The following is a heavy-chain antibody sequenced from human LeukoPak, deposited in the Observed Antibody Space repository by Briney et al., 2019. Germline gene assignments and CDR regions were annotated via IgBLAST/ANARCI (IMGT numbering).Heavy chain of an antibody. D-gene: IGHD3-22*01. CDR3: AKASAMIVVSEYFQH. J-gene: IGHJ1*01. CDR2: ISGSGGST. CDR1: GFTFSSYA. Sequence: GGSLRLSCAAAGFTFSSYAMSWVSQAPGKGMEWDSAISGSGGSTYYADSVKGRFTISRDNSKNTLYLQMNSLRAEDTAVYYCAKASAMIVVSEYFQHWGQGTLVTVSS. V-gene: IGHV3-23*01.